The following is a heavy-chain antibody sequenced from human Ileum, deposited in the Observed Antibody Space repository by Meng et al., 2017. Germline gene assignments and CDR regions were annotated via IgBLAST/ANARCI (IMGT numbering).Heavy chain of an antibody. D-gene: IGHD3/OR15-3a*01. V-gene: IGHV3-7*01. CDR1: GFTFGRYW. Sequence: GESLKISCSASGFTFGRYWKTWVRQAPGKGLEWVANIGKDGSDKYYVDSVKVRFTISRDNAKNSLYLQMNSLRAEDTAVYYCARDADWHNFDYWGQGTLVTVSS. J-gene: IGHJ4*02. CDR3: ARDADWHNFDY. CDR2: IGKDGSDK.